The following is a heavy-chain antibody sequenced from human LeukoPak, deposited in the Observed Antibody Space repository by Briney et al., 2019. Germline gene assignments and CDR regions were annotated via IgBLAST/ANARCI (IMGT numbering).Heavy chain of an antibody. CDR1: GFTFSSYA. J-gene: IGHJ3*02. V-gene: IGHV3-30-3*01. CDR3: AKDGGAFDI. CDR2: ISYDGSNK. D-gene: IGHD3-16*01. Sequence: PGRSLRLSCAASGFTFSSYAMHWVRQAPGKGLEWVAVISYDGSNKYYADSVKGRFTISRDNSKNTLYLQMNSLRAEDTAVYYCAKDGGAFDIWGQGTMVTVSS.